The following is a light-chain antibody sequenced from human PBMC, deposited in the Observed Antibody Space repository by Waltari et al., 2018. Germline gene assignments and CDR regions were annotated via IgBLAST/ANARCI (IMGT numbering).Light chain of an antibody. J-gene: IGKJ1*01. V-gene: IGKV3-20*01. CDR2: DAS. CDR1: QSVSKF. CDR3: QKYGTLPAT. Sequence: EIVLTQSPGTLSLSPGERAPLSCRASQSVSKFLAWYQQKPGQAPRLLIYDASTWATGIPERFSATGWGTDFSLSISRLEPEDFAVYYCQKYGTLPATFGQGTKVQMK.